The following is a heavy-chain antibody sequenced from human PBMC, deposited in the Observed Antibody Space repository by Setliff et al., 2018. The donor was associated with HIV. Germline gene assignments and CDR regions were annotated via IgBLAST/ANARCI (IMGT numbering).Heavy chain of an antibody. V-gene: IGHV4-59*11. CDR3: ARLDDSGSYYENAFDI. Sequence: SETLSLTCTVSGGSISSHFWSWIRQPPGKGLEWIGYVYHSGGTNYNPSLKSRLTISTDTSNDQFSLKLRSVTAADRAVYYCARLDDSGSYYENAFDIWGQGTTVTVSS. J-gene: IGHJ3*02. D-gene: IGHD3-10*01. CDR2: VYHSGGT. CDR1: GGSISSHF.